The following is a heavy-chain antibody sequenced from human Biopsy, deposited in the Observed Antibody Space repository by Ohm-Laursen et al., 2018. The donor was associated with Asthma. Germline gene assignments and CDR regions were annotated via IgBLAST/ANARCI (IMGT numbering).Heavy chain of an antibody. V-gene: IGHV3-53*01. CDR2: IYSGGTS. Sequence: SLRLSCTASGFTVSREHMFWVRQAPGKGLEWVSVIYSGGTSHTADSVRGWFTISRDFSKNTLHLQMHSLRVEDTAVYYCARGDSSGWSHYYFDYWGQGTLVTVSS. D-gene: IGHD6-19*01. CDR1: GFTVSREH. J-gene: IGHJ4*02. CDR3: ARGDSSGWSHYYFDY.